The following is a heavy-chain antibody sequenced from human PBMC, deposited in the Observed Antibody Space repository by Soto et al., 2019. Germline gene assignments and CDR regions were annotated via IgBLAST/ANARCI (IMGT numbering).Heavy chain of an antibody. CDR1: GYTFIHYA. Sequence: QVQLVQSGAEVKKSGASVKVSCKASGYTFIHYAMHWVRQAPGQRLEYMAWINTGNGNTKYSQKFQGRVTITRDTSASTAYMNLSSLRSEDTAVYYCVRGLPELAGRSFDYWGQGTLVTVSS. D-gene: IGHD6-19*01. J-gene: IGHJ4*02. CDR2: INTGNGNT. CDR3: VRGLPELAGRSFDY. V-gene: IGHV1-3*04.